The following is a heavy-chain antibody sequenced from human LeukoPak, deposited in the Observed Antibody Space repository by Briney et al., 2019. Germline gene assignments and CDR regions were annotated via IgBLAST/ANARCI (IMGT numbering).Heavy chain of an antibody. D-gene: IGHD3-16*02. V-gene: IGHV4-34*01. Sequence: SETLSLTCAVYGGSFSGYYWSWIRQPPGKGLEWIGEINHSGSTNYNPSLKSRVTISVDTSKNQFSLKLSSVTAADTAVYYCARGLSVSLRWVYYYYGMDVWGRGTTVTVSS. J-gene: IGHJ6*02. CDR2: INHSGST. CDR3: ARGLSVSLRWVYYYYGMDV. CDR1: GGSFSGYY.